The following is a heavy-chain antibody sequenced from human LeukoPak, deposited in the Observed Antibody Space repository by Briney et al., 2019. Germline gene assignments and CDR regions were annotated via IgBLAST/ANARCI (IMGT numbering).Heavy chain of an antibody. D-gene: IGHD5-18*01. CDR3: ARADVDRAVVPYFDY. V-gene: IGHV4-39*07. J-gene: IGHJ4*02. CDR1: GGSISSSSYY. Sequence: PSETLSLTCTVSGGSISSSSYYWGWIRQPPGKGLEWIGSIYYSGSTYYNPSLKSRVTISVDTSKNQFSLKLSSVTAADTAVYYCARADVDRAVVPYFDYWGQGTLVTVSS. CDR2: IYYSGST.